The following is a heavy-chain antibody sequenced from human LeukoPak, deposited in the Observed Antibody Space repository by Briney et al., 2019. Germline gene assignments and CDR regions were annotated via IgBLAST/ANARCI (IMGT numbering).Heavy chain of an antibody. CDR2: IYYSGST. V-gene: IGHV4-59*01. CDR1: GGSISSYY. D-gene: IGHD2-2*01. J-gene: IGHJ5*02. Sequence: SETLSLTCTVSGGSISSYYWSWIRQPPGKGLGWIGYIYYSGSTNYNPSLKSRVTISVDTSKNQFSMKLSSVPAADTAVYYCARVHPKYQPLPWGQGTLVTVSS. CDR3: ARVHPKYQPLP.